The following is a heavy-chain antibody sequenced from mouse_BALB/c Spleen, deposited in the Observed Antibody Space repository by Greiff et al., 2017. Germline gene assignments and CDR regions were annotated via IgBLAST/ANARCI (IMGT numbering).Heavy chain of an antibody. V-gene: IGHV2-2*02. CDR2: IWSGGST. CDR3: ARNHYYYGSSGVDY. J-gene: IGHJ2*01. CDR1: GFSLTSYG. D-gene: IGHD1-1*01. Sequence: VQLKESGPGLVQPSQSLSITCTVSGFSLTSYGVHWVRQSPGKGLEWLGVIWSGGSTDYNAAFISRLSISKDNSKSQVFFKMNSLQANDTAIYYCARNHYYYGSSGVDYWGQGTTLTVSS.